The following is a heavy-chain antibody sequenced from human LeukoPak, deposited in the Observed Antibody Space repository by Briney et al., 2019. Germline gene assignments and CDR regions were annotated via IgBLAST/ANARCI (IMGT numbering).Heavy chain of an antibody. J-gene: IGHJ4*02. CDR2: ISRGGDYI. D-gene: IGHD3-22*01. Sequence: PGGSLRLSCAASGFTFSSYAMNWVRQAPEKGLEWVSSISRGGDYIYYADSVKGRFTISRDNAKNSLYLQMNSLRAEDTAVYYCARDLSTGYYFDSWGQGTLVTVSS. CDR1: GFTFSSYA. V-gene: IGHV3-21*01. CDR3: ARDLSTGYYFDS.